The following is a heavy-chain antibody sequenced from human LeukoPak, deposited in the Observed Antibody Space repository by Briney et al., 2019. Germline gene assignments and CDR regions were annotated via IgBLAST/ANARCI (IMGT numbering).Heavy chain of an antibody. J-gene: IGHJ4*02. CDR2: IYYGGST. V-gene: IGHV4-39*01. Sequence: SETLSLTCTVSGGSISSSNYYWGWIRQPPGKGLEWIGSIYYGGSTYYNPSLKSRVTISVDTSKNQFSLRLSSVTAADTAVYYCASGYCSSTSCYMTNDYWGQGTLVTVSS. CDR1: GGSISSSNYY. CDR3: ASGYCSSTSCYMTNDY. D-gene: IGHD2-2*02.